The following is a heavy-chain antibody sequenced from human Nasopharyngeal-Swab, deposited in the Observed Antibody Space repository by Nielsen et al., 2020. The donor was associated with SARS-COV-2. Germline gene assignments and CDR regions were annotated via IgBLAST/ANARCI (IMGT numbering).Heavy chain of an antibody. CDR3: ARYSYGYPYYYYMDV. J-gene: IGHJ6*03. Sequence: GESLKISCAASGFTFSSYWMSWVRQAPGKGLEWVANRKQDGSEKYYVDSVKGRFTISRDNAKNSLYLQMNSLRAEDTAVYSCARYSYGYPYYYYMDVWGKGTTVTVSS. CDR1: GFTFSSYW. V-gene: IGHV3-7*01. D-gene: IGHD5-18*01. CDR2: RKQDGSEK.